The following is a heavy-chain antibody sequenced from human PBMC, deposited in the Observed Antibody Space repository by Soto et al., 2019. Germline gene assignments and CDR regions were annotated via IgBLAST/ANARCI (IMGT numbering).Heavy chain of an antibody. V-gene: IGHV1-58*02. CDR1: GFTFTSSA. CDR3: AAVGYDSSGYPLFDY. D-gene: IGHD3-22*01. CDR2: IVVGSGNT. Sequence: GASVKVSCKASGFTFTSSAMQWVRQARGQRLEWIGWIVVGSGNTNYAQKFQERVTITRDMSTSTAYMELSSLRSEDTAAYYCAAVGYDSSGYPLFDYWGQGTLVTVSS. J-gene: IGHJ4*02.